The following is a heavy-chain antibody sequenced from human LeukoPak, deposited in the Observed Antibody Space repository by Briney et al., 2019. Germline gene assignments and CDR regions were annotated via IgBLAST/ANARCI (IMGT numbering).Heavy chain of an antibody. V-gene: IGHV4-30-2*01. CDR1: GGSISSGGYS. CDR3: ARILPPVGSYESDAFDI. Sequence: PSQTLSLTCAVSGGSISSGGYSWSWIRQPPGKGLEWIGYIYHSGSTYYNPSLKSRVTISVDRSKNQFSLKLSSVTAADTAVYYCARILPPVGSYESDAFDIWGQGTMVTVSS. CDR2: IYHSGST. D-gene: IGHD1-26*01. J-gene: IGHJ3*02.